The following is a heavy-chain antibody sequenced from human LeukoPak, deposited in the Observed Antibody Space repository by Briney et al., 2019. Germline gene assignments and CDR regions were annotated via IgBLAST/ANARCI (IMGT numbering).Heavy chain of an antibody. D-gene: IGHD3-10*01. Sequence: GGSLRLSCAASGFTFSNYGMHWVRQAPGKGLEWVAVISYDGSNKYYADSVKGRFSISRDNSKNTLYLQMNSLRAEDTALYYCAKDHLWFGELLVPDYWGQGTLVTVSS. CDR1: GFTFSNYG. J-gene: IGHJ4*02. V-gene: IGHV3-30*18. CDR3: AKDHLWFGELLVPDY. CDR2: ISYDGSNK.